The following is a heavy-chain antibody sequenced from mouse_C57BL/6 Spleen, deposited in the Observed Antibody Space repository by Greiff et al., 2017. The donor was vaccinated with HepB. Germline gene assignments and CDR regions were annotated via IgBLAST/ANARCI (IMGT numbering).Heavy chain of an antibody. V-gene: IGHV1-50*01. CDR2: IDTSDSYT. CDR3: ARRGTWGYDWRIDY. CDR1: GYTFTSYW. J-gene: IGHJ2*01. Sequence: QVQLQQPGAELVKPGASVKLSCKASGYTFTSYWMQWVKQRPGQGLEWIGEIDTSDSYTNYNQKFKGKATLTVDTSSSTAYMQLSSLTSEDSAVYYCARRGTWGYDWRIDYWGQGTTLTVSS. D-gene: IGHD2-4*01.